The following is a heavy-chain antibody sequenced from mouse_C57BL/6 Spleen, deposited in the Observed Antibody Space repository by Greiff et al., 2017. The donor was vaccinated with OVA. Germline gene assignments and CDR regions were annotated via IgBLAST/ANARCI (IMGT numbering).Heavy chain of an antibody. CDR3: ARGGITTVVDPYWYFDV. Sequence: QVQLQQSGAELVKPGASVKLSCKASGYTFTSYWMHWVKQRPGRGLEWIGRIDPNSGGTKYNEKFKSKATLTVDKPSSTAYMQLSSLTSEDSAVYYCARGGITTVVDPYWYFDVWGTGTTVTVSS. D-gene: IGHD1-1*01. J-gene: IGHJ1*03. CDR1: GYTFTSYW. CDR2: IDPNSGGT. V-gene: IGHV1-72*01.